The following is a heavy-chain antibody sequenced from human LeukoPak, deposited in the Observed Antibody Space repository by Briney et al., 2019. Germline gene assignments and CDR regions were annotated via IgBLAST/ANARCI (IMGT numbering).Heavy chain of an antibody. CDR2: IWYDGDNK. V-gene: IGHV3-33*08. CDR3: ARIPPRSSSWYYFDY. CDR1: GFTFSSSW. D-gene: IGHD6-13*01. J-gene: IGHJ4*02. Sequence: GGSLRLSCVASGFTFSSSWMHWVRQAPGKGLEWVAVIWYDGDNKYYADSVKGRFTISRDNSKNTLYLQMNSLRAEDTALYYCARIPPRSSSWYYFDYWGQGTLVTVSS.